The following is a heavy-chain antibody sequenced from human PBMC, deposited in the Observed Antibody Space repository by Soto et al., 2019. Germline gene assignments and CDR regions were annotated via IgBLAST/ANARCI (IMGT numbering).Heavy chain of an antibody. CDR2: ISSTTNYI. J-gene: IGHJ3*02. CDR3: ARSLPSSSWSLIDAFDI. V-gene: IGHV3-21*06. Sequence: GGSLRLSCAASGFTFTRYSMNWVRQAPGKGLEWVSSISSTTNYIYYGDSMKGRFTISRDNAKNSLYLQMNSLRAEDTAVYYCARSLPSSSWSLIDAFDIWGQGTMVTVSS. CDR1: GFTFTRYS. D-gene: IGHD6-13*01.